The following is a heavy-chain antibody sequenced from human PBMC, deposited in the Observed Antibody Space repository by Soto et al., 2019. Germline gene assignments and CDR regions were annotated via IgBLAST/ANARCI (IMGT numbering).Heavy chain of an antibody. V-gene: IGHV1-18*01. Sequence: ASVKVSCKASGYTFTSYGISWVRQAPGQGLEWMGWISAYNGNTNYAQKLQGRVTMTTDTSTSTAYMELRSLRSDDTAVYYCAPRRVMTYYYDSSAFDYWGQGTLVTVSS. J-gene: IGHJ4*02. D-gene: IGHD3-22*01. CDR3: APRRVMTYYYDSSAFDY. CDR2: ISAYNGNT. CDR1: GYTFTSYG.